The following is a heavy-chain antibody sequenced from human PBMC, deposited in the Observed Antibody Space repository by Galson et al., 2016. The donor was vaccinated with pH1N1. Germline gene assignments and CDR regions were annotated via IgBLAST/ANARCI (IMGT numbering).Heavy chain of an antibody. D-gene: IGHD4-17*01. CDR1: GFTFSRYW. Sequence: LRLSCAGSGFTFSRYWMHWVRQAPGKGLEWVANIKQDVSEKYYVDSVKGRFTISRDNAKNSLYLQMNSLRAEDTAVYYCATVGSYGDYRAPPYFHHWGQGTLVIVSS. J-gene: IGHJ1*01. V-gene: IGHV3-7*01. CDR2: IKQDVSEK. CDR3: ATVGSYGDYRAPPYFHH.